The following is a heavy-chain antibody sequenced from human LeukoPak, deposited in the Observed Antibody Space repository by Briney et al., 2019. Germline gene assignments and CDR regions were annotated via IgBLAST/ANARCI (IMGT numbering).Heavy chain of an antibody. CDR2: IYYSGST. J-gene: IGHJ4*02. CDR3: ARHTTMAHFDY. D-gene: IGHD5-18*01. V-gene: IGHV4-59*08. CDR1: GGSISSYY. Sequence: SETLSLTCTVSGGSISSYYWSWIRQPPGRGLEWIGYIYYSGSTNYNPSLKSRVTISVDTSKNQFSLKLTSVTAADTALYFCARHTTMAHFDYWGQGALVTVSS.